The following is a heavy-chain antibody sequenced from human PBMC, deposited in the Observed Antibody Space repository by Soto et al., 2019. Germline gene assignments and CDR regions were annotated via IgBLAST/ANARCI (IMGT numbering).Heavy chain of an antibody. V-gene: IGHV1-69*02. J-gene: IGHJ4*02. D-gene: IGHD3-3*01. CDR1: GGTVSSYT. CDR2: IIPILGIA. CDR3: ARGAITIFGVVIMD. Sequence: QVQLVQSGAEVKKPGSSVKVSCKASGGTVSSYTISWVRQAPGQGLEWMGRIIPILGIANYAQKFQGRVTITADKSTSTAYMELRSLRSEDTAVYYCARGAITIFGVVIMDWGQGTLVTVSS.